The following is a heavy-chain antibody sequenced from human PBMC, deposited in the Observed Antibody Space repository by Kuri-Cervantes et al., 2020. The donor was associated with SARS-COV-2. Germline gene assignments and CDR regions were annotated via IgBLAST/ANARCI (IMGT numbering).Heavy chain of an antibody. D-gene: IGHD3-3*01. CDR2: IYYSGST. CDR1: GGSISSSSYY. CDR3: ARTKGTIFGVVNWFDP. J-gene: IGHJ5*02. V-gene: IGHV4-39*07. Sequence: SESLSLTCTVSGGSISSSSYYWGWIRQPPGNGLEWIGSIYYSGSTYYNPSLKSRVTISVDTSKNQFSLKLSSVTAADTAVYYCARTKGTIFGVVNWFDPWGQGTLVTVSS.